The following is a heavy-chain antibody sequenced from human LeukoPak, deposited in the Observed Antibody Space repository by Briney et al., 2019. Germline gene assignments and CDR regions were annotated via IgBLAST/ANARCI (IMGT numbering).Heavy chain of an antibody. CDR3: ARDRAHCSGGSCYSPNWFDP. CDR2: ISAYNGNK. D-gene: IGHD2-15*01. V-gene: IGHV1-18*01. CDR1: GYTFTSYG. Sequence: ASVKVSCKASGYTFTSYGISWVRQAPAQGLEWMGWISAYNGNKNYAQKLQGRVTMTTDTSTSTAYMELRSLRSDDTAVYYCARDRAHCSGGSCYSPNWFDPWGQGTLVTVSS. J-gene: IGHJ5*02.